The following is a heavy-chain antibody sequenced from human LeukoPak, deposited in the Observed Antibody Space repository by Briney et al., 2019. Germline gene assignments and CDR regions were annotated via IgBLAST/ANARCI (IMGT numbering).Heavy chain of an antibody. V-gene: IGHV1-2*02. J-gene: IGHJ4*02. Sequence: ASVKVSCKASGYTFTGYYMHWVRQAPGQGLEWMGWINPNSGGTNYARKFQGRVTMTRDTSISTAYMELSRLRSDDTAVYYCARDARDGYSPGYSDYWGQGTLVTVSS. CDR3: ARDARDGYSPGYSDY. D-gene: IGHD5-24*01. CDR1: GYTFTGYY. CDR2: INPNSGGT.